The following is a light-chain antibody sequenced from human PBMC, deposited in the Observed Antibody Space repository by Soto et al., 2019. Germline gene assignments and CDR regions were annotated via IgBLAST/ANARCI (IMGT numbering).Light chain of an antibody. V-gene: IGKV1-5*01. Sequence: DIQLTQSPSTLSSSAVDRATLTCRASQNIERWQAWYQQKPGKAPKLLLYDVSTWERGVPARFSGSGSATDFTLTISGLQPEDFAVYYCQQHNSDTWTFGRWTKVDIK. CDR1: QNIERW. CDR2: DVS. J-gene: IGKJ1*01. CDR3: QQHNSDTWT.